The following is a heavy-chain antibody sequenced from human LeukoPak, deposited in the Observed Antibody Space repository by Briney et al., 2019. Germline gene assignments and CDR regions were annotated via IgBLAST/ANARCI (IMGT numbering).Heavy chain of an antibody. CDR3: ARRMITFGGVISRWFDP. V-gene: IGHV4-39*01. J-gene: IGHJ5*02. CDR2: IYYSGST. D-gene: IGHD3-16*02. Sequence: SETLSLTCTVPGGSISSSSYYWGWIRQPPGKGLEWIGSIYYSGSTYYNPSLRSRVTISVDTSKNQFSLKLSSVTAADTAVYYCARRMITFGGVISRWFDPWGQGTLVTVSS. CDR1: GGSISSSSYY.